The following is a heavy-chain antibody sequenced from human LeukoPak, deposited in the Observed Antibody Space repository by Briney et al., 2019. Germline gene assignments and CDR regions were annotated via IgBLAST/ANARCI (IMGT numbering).Heavy chain of an antibody. CDR3: ARYYDFWSGYWFFDY. CDR1: GGSFSGYY. Sequence: SETLSLTCAVYGGSFSGYYWSWIRQPPGKGLEWIGEINHSGSTNYNPSLKSRVTISVDTSKNQFSLELNSVTPEDTAVYYCARYYDFWSGYWFFDYWGQGTPVTVSS. J-gene: IGHJ4*02. CDR2: INHSGST. V-gene: IGHV4-34*01. D-gene: IGHD3-3*01.